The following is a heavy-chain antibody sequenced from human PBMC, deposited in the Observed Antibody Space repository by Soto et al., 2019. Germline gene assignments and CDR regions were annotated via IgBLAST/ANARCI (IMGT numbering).Heavy chain of an antibody. CDR1: GFTFSSYG. V-gene: IGHV3-33*01. Sequence: QVQLVESGGGVVQPGRSLRLSCVASGFTFSSYGMHWVRQAPGKGLEWVAVIWYDGSNKYYADSVKGRFTISRDNSKNTLYLQMNSLRAEDTAVYYCARDYGGNSGGFDYWGQGTLVTVSS. CDR2: IWYDGSNK. CDR3: ARDYGGNSGGFDY. J-gene: IGHJ4*02. D-gene: IGHD4-17*01.